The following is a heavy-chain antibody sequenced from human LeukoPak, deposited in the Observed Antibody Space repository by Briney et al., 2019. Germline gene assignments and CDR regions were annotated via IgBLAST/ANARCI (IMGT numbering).Heavy chain of an antibody. J-gene: IGHJ4*02. V-gene: IGHV3-9*01. Sequence: GRSLRLSCAASGFTFDDYAMHWVRQAPGKGLEWVSGISWNSGSIGYADSVKGRFTISRDNAKNSLYLQMSSLRAEDTAIYYCARGGYYDYSGYDYWGQGTLVTVSS. D-gene: IGHD3-22*01. CDR1: GFTFDDYA. CDR3: ARGGYYDYSGYDY. CDR2: ISWNSGSI.